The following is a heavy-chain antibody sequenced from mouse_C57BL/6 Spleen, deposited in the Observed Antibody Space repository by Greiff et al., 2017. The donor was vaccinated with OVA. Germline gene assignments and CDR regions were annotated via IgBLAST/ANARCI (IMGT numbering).Heavy chain of an antibody. D-gene: IGHD4-1*01. J-gene: IGHJ1*03. Sequence: VQLQQSGPGLVKPSQSLSLTCSVTGYSITSGYYWNWIRQFPGNKLEWMGYISYDGSNNYKPSLKNRISITRDTSKNQFFLKLNSVTTEDTATYYCARVGLSYWYFDVWGTGTTVTVSS. CDR3: ARVGLSYWYFDV. V-gene: IGHV3-6*01. CDR1: GYSITSGYY. CDR2: ISYDGSN.